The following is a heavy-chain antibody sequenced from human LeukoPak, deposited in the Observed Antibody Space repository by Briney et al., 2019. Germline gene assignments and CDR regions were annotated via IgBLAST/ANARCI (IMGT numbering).Heavy chain of an antibody. D-gene: IGHD6-13*01. CDR3: TVLGQAAASAY. Sequence: GGTLRLSCATSGVSFSNAWMTWVRQAPGKGLEWVGRIKSKTDGGTADYAAPVKGRFSISRDDSKNTLYLQMNSLKTEDTAVYYCTVLGQAAASAYWGQGTLVTVSS. J-gene: IGHJ4*02. CDR1: GVSFSNAW. V-gene: IGHV3-15*01. CDR2: IKSKTDGGTA.